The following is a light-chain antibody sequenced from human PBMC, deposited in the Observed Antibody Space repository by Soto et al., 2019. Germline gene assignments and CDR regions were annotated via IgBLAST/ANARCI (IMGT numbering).Light chain of an antibody. CDR2: GAS. CDR3: QQYNNWPPWT. V-gene: IGKV3-15*01. CDR1: QSVTTN. Sequence: VVITQSPATLSVSPVERAALSFIASQSVTTNMAWYQQKPGQAPRLLIYGASTRATGIPARFSGSGSGTDFTLTISSLQSEDFAVYYCQQYNNWPPWTFGQGTKVDIK. J-gene: IGKJ1*01.